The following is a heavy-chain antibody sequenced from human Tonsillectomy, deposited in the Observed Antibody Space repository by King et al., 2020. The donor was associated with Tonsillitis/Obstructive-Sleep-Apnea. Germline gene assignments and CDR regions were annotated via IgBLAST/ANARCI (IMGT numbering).Heavy chain of an antibody. V-gene: IGHV4-34*01. CDR1: GGSFSGYY. Sequence: VQLQQWGAGLLKPSETLSLTCAVYGGSFSGYYWSWIRQPPGKGLEWIGEINHSGSTNYNPSLKSRVSISVDTSKNQFSLKLSPVTAADTAVYYCARARSVVVVAATRPFDYWGQGTLVTVSS. CDR2: INHSGST. CDR3: ARARSVVVVAATRPFDY. J-gene: IGHJ4*02. D-gene: IGHD2-15*01.